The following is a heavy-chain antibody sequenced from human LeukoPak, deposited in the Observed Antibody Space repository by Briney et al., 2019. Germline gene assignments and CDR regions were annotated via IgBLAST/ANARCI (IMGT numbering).Heavy chain of an antibody. Sequence: ASVKVSCKASGGTFSSYAISWVRQAPGQGLEWMGGIIPIFGTANYAQKFQGRVTITADESASTAYMELSSLRSEDTAVYYCARGAQTGGGTLMDFQHWGQGTLVTVSS. J-gene: IGHJ1*01. CDR3: ARGAQTGGGTLMDFQH. CDR2: IIPIFGTA. D-gene: IGHD4-23*01. V-gene: IGHV1-69*13. CDR1: GGTFSSYA.